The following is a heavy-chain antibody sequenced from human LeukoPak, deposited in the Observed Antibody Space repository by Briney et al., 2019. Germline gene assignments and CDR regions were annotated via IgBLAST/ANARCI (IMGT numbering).Heavy chain of an antibody. Sequence: GGSLRLSCAASGFTFSSYAMSWVRQAPAKGLAWVSAINGSGGSTYYADSVKGRFTISRDNSKNTLYLQMNSLRAEDTAVYYCPKDGQYCCSVGGGHYFDYWGQGTLVTVSS. CDR2: INGSGGST. CDR1: GFTFSSYA. J-gene: IGHJ4*02. V-gene: IGHV3-23*01. CDR3: PKDGQYCCSVGGGHYFDY. D-gene: IGHD6-6*01.